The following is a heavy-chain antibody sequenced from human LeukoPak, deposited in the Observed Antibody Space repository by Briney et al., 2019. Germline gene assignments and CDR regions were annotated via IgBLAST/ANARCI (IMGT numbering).Heavy chain of an antibody. CDR3: ADGDYGGFGGY. CDR2: INSDGSST. J-gene: IGHJ4*02. Sequence: AGGSLRLSCAASGFTFSSYWMHWVRQAPGKGLAWVSRINSDGSSTSYADSVKGRFTISRDNAKNTLYLQMNSLRAEDTAVYYCADGDYGGFGGYWGQGTLVTVSS. CDR1: GFTFSSYW. V-gene: IGHV3-74*01. D-gene: IGHD4-17*01.